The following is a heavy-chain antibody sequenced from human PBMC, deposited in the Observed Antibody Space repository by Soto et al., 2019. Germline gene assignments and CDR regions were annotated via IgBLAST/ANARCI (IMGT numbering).Heavy chain of an antibody. J-gene: IGHJ5*02. CDR3: ARDTVGAVRWLDP. Sequence: SETLSLTCAVSGGSISSGGYSWSWIRQPPGKGLEWIGYIYHSGSTYYNPSLKSRVTISVDRSKNQFSLKLSSVTAADTAVYYCARDTVGAVRWLDPWGQGTLVTVSS. D-gene: IGHD1-26*01. CDR2: IYHSGST. CDR1: GGSISSGGYS. V-gene: IGHV4-30-2*01.